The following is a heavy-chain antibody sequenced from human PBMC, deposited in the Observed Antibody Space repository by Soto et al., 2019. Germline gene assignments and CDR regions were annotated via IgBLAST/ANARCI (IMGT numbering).Heavy chain of an antibody. CDR3: ARGGYYDSSGSRNYHYYGMDV. CDR2: ISPYNDDT. CDR1: GYSFSSYG. V-gene: IGHV1-18*01. Sequence: VASVKVSCKASGYSFSSYGISWVRQAPGQGLEWLGWISPYNDDTKYAQNLQGRVSMTTDTSTRTAYMHLRSLRSDDTAVYYCARGGYYDSSGSRNYHYYGMDVWGQGTTVTVSS. D-gene: IGHD3-22*01. J-gene: IGHJ6*02.